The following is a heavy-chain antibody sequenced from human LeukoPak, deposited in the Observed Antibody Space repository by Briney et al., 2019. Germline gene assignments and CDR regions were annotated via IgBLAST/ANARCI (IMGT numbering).Heavy chain of an antibody. CDR2: ICTSGST. CDR1: GGSISSSSYY. V-gene: IGHV4-61*02. D-gene: IGHD2-2*01. Sequence: TSETLSLTCTVSGGSISSSSYYWSWIRQPAGKGLEWIGRICTSGSTNYNPSLKSRVTMSVDTSKNQFSLKLSSVTAADTAVYYCARESIVVVPAAWFGPYYFDYWGQGTLVTVSS. J-gene: IGHJ4*02. CDR3: ARESIVVVPAAWFGPYYFDY.